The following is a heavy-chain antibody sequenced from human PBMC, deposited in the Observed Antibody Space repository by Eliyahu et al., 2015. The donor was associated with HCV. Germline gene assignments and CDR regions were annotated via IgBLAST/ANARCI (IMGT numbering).Heavy chain of an antibody. CDR3: ASGGGGIAVTGTGGWFDP. J-gene: IGHJ5*02. CDR1: GGSITXYY. V-gene: IGHV4-59*01. D-gene: IGHD6-19*01. Sequence: QVHLQESGPGLVKPSXTLSLTCTVSGGSITXYYXXWIRQPPGKGLEXIGXIHSXGXANYNPSLKSRVTISIDTSKSQFSLNLASVTAADTAMYYCASGGGGIAVTGTGGWFDPWGQGTLVTVSS. CDR2: IHSXGXA.